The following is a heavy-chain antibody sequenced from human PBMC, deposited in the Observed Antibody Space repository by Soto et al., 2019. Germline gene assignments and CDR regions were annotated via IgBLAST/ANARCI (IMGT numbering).Heavy chain of an antibody. V-gene: IGHV1-18*01. Sequence: GASVKVSCKASGYTFTSYGISWVRQAPGQGLEWMGWISAYNGNTNYAQKLQGRVTMTTDTSTSTAYMELRSLRSDDTAVYYCARVADIVVVPAAIGGPSPGAHAFDIWGQGTMVTVSS. D-gene: IGHD2-2*01. CDR2: ISAYNGNT. CDR3: ARVADIVVVPAAIGGPSPGAHAFDI. CDR1: GYTFTSYG. J-gene: IGHJ3*02.